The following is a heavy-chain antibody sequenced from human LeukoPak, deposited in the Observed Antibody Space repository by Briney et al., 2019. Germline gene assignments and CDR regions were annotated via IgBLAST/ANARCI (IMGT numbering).Heavy chain of an antibody. J-gene: IGHJ4*02. Sequence: GGSLRLSCAASGFTFSSYAMRWVRQAPGKGLEWGSSITNSGDTTYYADSVKGRFTISRDNSKNTLYLQMNSLRAEDTALYYCADSNYWYPVDYWGQGTLVTVSS. V-gene: IGHV3-23*01. D-gene: IGHD4-11*01. CDR1: GFTFSSYA. CDR2: ITNSGDTT. CDR3: ADSNYWYPVDY.